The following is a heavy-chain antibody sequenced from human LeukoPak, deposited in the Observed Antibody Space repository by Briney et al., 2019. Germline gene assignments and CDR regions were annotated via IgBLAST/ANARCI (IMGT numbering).Heavy chain of an antibody. J-gene: IGHJ6*02. V-gene: IGHV4-34*01. Sequence: SETLSLTCAVYGGSFSGYYWIWVRQPPGKGLEWIGDINHSGSTNYNPSLKSRATISVDTSKNQFSLKLTSVTAGDTAVYYCARGAPGDIAAAGADYYYGMDVWGQGTTVTVSS. CDR1: GGSFSGYY. CDR3: ARGAPGDIAAAGADYYYGMDV. CDR2: INHSGST. D-gene: IGHD6-13*01.